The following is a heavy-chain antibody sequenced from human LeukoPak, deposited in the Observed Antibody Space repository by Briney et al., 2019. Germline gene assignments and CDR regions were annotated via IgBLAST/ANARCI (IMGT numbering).Heavy chain of an antibody. J-gene: IGHJ4*02. V-gene: IGHV1-18*01. CDR1: GYTFTSYG. CDR3: ATDLSDYYSSW. D-gene: IGHD1-26*01. CDR2: ISAYNGNT. Sequence: GASVKVSCKASGYTFTSYGISWVRQAPGQGLEWMGWISAYNGNTNYAQKLQGRVTMTTDTSTSTAYMELRSLRSEDTAVYYCATDLSDYYSSWWGQGTLVTVSS.